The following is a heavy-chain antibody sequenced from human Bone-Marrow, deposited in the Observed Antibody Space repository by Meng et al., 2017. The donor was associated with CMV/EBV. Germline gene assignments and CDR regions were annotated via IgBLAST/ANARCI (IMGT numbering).Heavy chain of an antibody. CDR2: IARNRTI. CDR1: GFTFSDYQ. D-gene: IGHD3-16*01. CDR3: ARDLGGFFAP. V-gene: IGHV3-69-1*02. J-gene: IGHJ5*02. Sequence: GESLKISCAASGFTFSDYQMNWVRRAPGKGLGWVSYIARNRTIFYAGSVKGRFTISRDNAKNSLYLQMNSLRAEDTAVYYCARDLGGFFAPWGQGPLVNVSS.